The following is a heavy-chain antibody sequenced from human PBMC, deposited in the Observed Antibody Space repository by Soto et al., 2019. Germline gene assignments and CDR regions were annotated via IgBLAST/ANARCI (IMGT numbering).Heavy chain of an antibody. Sequence: PSETLCLTCTVSGGSISSYYWSWIRQPPGKGLEWIGYIYYSGSTNYNPSLKSRVTISVDTSKNQFSLKLSSVTATDTAVYYCARRPPRMDGYAFDIWGQGTMVTVSS. CDR3: ARRPPRMDGYAFDI. D-gene: IGHD2-8*01. CDR1: GGSISSYY. CDR2: IYYSGST. V-gene: IGHV4-59*08. J-gene: IGHJ3*02.